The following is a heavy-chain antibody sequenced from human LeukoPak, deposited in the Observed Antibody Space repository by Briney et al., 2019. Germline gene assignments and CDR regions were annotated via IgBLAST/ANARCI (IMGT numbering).Heavy chain of an antibody. CDR2: INPNSGGT. V-gene: IGHV1-2*02. CDR3: ARAYYAYSSGYYFGY. CDR1: GYTFTSYG. Sequence: ASVKVSCKASGYTFTSYGISWVRQAPGQGLEWMGWINPNSGGTNYAQKFQGRVTMTRGTSISTAYMELSRLRSDDTAVYYCARAYYAYSSGYYFGYWGQGTLVTVSS. J-gene: IGHJ4*02. D-gene: IGHD3-22*01.